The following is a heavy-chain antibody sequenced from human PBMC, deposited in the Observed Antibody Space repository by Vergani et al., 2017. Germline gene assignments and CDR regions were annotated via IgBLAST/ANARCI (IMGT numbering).Heavy chain of an antibody. J-gene: IGHJ6*02. CDR2: IIPIFGTA. Sequence: HVQLVQSGAEVKKSGSSVKVSCKASGRTFSSYAISWVRQAPGQGLEWMGRIIPIFGTANYAQKFQGRVTITADESTSTAYMELSSLRSEDTAVYYCAENYGIDYYYGMDVWGQGTTVTVSS. CDR1: GRTFSSYA. CDR3: AENYGIDYYYGMDV. D-gene: IGHD4-17*01. V-gene: IGHV1-69*13.